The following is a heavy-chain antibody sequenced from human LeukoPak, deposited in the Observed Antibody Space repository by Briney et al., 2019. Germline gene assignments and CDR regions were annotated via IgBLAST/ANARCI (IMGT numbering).Heavy chain of an antibody. V-gene: IGHV1-2*02. Sequence: ASVKVSCKASGYTLTGYYMHWVRQAAGHGLEWMGWINPTSGGTKHAKKFQGRVAMTRDTSISTAYMALSRLRSDDTAVYYCARAAMLVSWAFDIWGQGTMVTVSS. CDR3: ARAAMLVSWAFDI. CDR2: INPTSGGT. CDR1: GYTLTGYY. J-gene: IGHJ3*02. D-gene: IGHD6-6*01.